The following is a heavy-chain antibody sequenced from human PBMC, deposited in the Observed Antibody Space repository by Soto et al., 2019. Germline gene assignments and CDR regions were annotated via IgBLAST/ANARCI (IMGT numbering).Heavy chain of an antibody. CDR2: INHRGST. V-gene: IGHV4-34*01. Sequence: SETLSLTCACYGGSFSGYYWSWIRQPPGKGLEWMGEINHRGSTNYNPSLKSRVTISVDTSKNQFSLKLSSVPAADTAVYSCAGDIVVVPAAMNNWFDPWGQGTLVTVSS. D-gene: IGHD2-2*01. CDR3: AGDIVVVPAAMNNWFDP. J-gene: IGHJ5*02. CDR1: GGSFSGYY.